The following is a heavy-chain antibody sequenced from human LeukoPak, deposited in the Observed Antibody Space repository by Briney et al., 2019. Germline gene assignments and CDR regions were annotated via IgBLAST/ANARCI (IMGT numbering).Heavy chain of an antibody. J-gene: IGHJ6*02. CDR3: ARDPDPRDGMDV. V-gene: IGHV4-30-4*01. CDR2: FFYGENT. Sequence: SETLSLTCTVSGGSVDSGDYYWIWIRQPPGKGLEWIGYFFYGENTYYNPSLKSRVTISVDKSKNQFSLKLSSVTAADTAVYYCARDPDPRDGMDVWGQGTTVTVSS. CDR1: GGSVDSGDYY.